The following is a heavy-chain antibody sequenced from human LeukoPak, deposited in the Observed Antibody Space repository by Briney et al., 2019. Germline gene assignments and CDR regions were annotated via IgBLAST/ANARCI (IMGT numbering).Heavy chain of an antibody. Sequence: ASVKVSCKASRYTFTGYYMHWVRQAPGQGLEWMGWINPNSGGTKYAQTFKGRVTMTRDTSISTAYMELSSLRSDDTAVYYCARDGDTYGYYYYGMDVWGQGTTVTVSS. CDR1: RYTFTGYY. V-gene: IGHV1-2*02. CDR2: INPNSGGT. J-gene: IGHJ6*02. CDR3: ARDGDTYGYYYYGMDV. D-gene: IGHD5-18*01.